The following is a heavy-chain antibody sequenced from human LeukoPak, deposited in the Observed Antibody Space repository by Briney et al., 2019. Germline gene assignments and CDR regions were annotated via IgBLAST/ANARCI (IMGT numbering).Heavy chain of an antibody. V-gene: IGHV3-74*01. CDR3: ARDVGFSPDR. D-gene: IGHD1-14*01. J-gene: IGHJ1*01. CDR1: GFALSDSW. Sequence: GGSLRLSCVASGFALSDSWMHWVRQTPGKGLVWVSHISPDGTVTNYADFVKGRFIISRDNAKNTVFLQINSPRAEDTSVYFCARDVGFSPDRWGQGTLVTVSS. CDR2: ISPDGTVT.